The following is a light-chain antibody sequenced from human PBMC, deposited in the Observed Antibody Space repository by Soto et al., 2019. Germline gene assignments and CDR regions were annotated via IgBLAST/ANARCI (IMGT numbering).Light chain of an antibody. Sequence: ENVLTQSPGTLSLSPGERATLSCRASQSVSSSYLAWYQQKPGQAPRLLIYGASSRATGIPDRFSGSGSGTDFTLTISRLEPEDFAVYFCQQYGSSPYTFGQGTKVEIK. V-gene: IGKV3-20*01. J-gene: IGKJ2*01. CDR3: QQYGSSPYT. CDR1: QSVSSSY. CDR2: GAS.